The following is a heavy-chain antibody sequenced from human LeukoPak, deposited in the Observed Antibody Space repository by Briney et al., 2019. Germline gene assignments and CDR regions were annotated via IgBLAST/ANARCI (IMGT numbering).Heavy chain of an antibody. CDR1: GGSIRGYY. V-gene: IGHV4-59*01. D-gene: IGHD2-21*01. CDR2: MSYSGST. Sequence: SETLSLTRTVSGGSIRGYYWSWIRQPPGKGLEWIGYMSYSGSTKYSPPLRSRVTISVDTSKNQFSLKLTSVTAADTAVYYCARDICGGDCYDYGMDVWGQGTTVTVSS. CDR3: ARDICGGDCYDYGMDV. J-gene: IGHJ6*02.